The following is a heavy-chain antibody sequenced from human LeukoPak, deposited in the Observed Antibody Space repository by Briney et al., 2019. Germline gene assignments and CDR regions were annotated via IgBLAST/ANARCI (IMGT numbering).Heavy chain of an antibody. V-gene: IGHV4-34*01. CDR1: GGSFSGYY. D-gene: IGHD6-13*01. Sequence: SETLSLTCAVYGGSFSGYYWSWIRQPPGKGLEWIGEINHSGSTNYNPSLKSRVTISVDTPKNQFSLKLSSVPAADTAVYYCARMQHLYYFDYWGQGTLVTVSS. CDR3: ARMQHLYYFDY. CDR2: INHSGST. J-gene: IGHJ4*02.